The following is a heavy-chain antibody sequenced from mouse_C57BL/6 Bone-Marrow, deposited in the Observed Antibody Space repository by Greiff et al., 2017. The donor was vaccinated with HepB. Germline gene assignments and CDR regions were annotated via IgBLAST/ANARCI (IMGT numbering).Heavy chain of an antibody. CDR2: IYPRDGST. CDR1: GYTFTSYD. D-gene: IGHD3-3*01. J-gene: IGHJ2*01. Sequence: VKLMESGPELVKPGASVKLSCKASGYTFTSYDINWVKQRPGQGLEWIGWIYPRDGSTKYNEKFKGKATLTVDPSSSTAYMELHSLTSEDSAVYFCARARAGIYWGQGTTLTVSS. CDR3: ARARAGIY. V-gene: IGHV1-85*01.